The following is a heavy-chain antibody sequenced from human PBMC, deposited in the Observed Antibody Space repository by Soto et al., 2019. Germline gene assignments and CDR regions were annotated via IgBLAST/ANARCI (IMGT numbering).Heavy chain of an antibody. Sequence: PSETLSLTCTVSGGSISSSSYYWGCIRQPPGKGLEWIGSIYYSGSTYYNPSLKSRVTISVDTSKNQFSLKLSSVTAADTAVYYCARAPTRSYGMDVWGQGTTVTVSS. V-gene: IGHV4-39*01. CDR1: GGSISSSSYY. J-gene: IGHJ6*02. CDR2: IYYSGST. CDR3: ARAPTRSYGMDV.